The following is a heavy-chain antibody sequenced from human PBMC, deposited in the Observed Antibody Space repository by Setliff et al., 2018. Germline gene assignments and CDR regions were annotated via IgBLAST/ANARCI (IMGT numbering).Heavy chain of an antibody. CDR1: GGSFSAYY. D-gene: IGHD5-18*01. V-gene: IGHV4-34*01. J-gene: IGHJ6*03. CDR2: INHSGNT. CDR3: VRLDRRENSFGYPNGDYVDV. Sequence: ETLSLTCAVYGGSFSAYYWSWIRQPPGKGLEWIAEINHSGNTNFNPSLKSRVTISVDTSKNQFSLNLNSVTAADTGVYYCVRLDRRENSFGYPNGDYVDVWGKGTTVTVSS.